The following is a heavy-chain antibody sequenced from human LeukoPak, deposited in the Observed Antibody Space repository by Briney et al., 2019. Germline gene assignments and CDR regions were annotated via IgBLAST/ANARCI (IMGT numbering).Heavy chain of an antibody. CDR1: GFTFSIYA. CDR2: ISGSGTRK. CDR3: AKDVHGGSGWRDYFAQ. V-gene: IGHV3-23*01. D-gene: IGHD6-19*01. Sequence: GGSLRLSCVGAGFTFSIYAMSSVRQPPGKGMEWVEVISGSGTRKSVKGRCTASRDNSKNTLYLQMNSLRAEDTAVYYCAKDVHGGSGWRDYFAQWGQGTLVTVSS. J-gene: IGHJ4*02.